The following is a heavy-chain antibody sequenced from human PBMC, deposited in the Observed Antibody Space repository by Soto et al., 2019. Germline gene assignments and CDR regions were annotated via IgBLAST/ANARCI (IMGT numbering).Heavy chain of an antibody. J-gene: IGHJ4*02. CDR1: GFTFSSHG. V-gene: IGHV3-21*01. CDR3: ARGAVVRIGQELDF. D-gene: IGHD3-10*01. Sequence: EVQLVESGGGLVKPGGSLRLSCAASGFTFSSHGMNWVRQAPGKGLEWVSCITSTSSFIYYADSVKGRFTISRDNAKNSLSLQIDGLRAEDTAVYYCARGAVVRIGQELDFWGQGILVTLSS. CDR2: ITSTSSFI.